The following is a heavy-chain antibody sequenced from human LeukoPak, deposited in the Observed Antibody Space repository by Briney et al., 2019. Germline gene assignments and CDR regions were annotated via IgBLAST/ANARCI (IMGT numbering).Heavy chain of an antibody. CDR3: AKKGIAAAGANLFDY. D-gene: IGHD6-13*01. Sequence: GGSLRLSCAASGFTFSSYAMSWVRQAPGKGLEWVSAISGSGGSTYYADSVKGRFTISRDNSKNTLYLQMNSLRAEGTAVYYCAKKGIAAAGANLFDYWGQGTLVTVSS. J-gene: IGHJ4*02. CDR1: GFTFSSYA. CDR2: ISGSGGST. V-gene: IGHV3-23*01.